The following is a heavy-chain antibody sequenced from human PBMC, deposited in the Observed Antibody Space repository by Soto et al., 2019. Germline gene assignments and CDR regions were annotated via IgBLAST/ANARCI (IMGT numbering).Heavy chain of an antibody. CDR2: MNPGSGDT. J-gene: IGHJ5*02. CDR1: GYTFTNND. D-gene: IGHD5-18*01. V-gene: IGHV1-8*02. Sequence: ASVKASCTASGYTFTNNDVSWVRQATGQGLEWMGWMNPGSGDTGYAQKFQGRVTMTRDISIAIAYMELNSLTSEDTAIYYCARMESFGSLNWFDPWGQGTLVTV. CDR3: ARMESFGSLNWFDP.